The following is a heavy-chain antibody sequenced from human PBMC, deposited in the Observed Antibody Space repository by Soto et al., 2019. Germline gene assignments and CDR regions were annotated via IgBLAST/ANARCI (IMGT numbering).Heavy chain of an antibody. J-gene: IGHJ4*02. D-gene: IGHD3-9*01. Sequence: SVKVSCKVSGDTFSSSAINWVRQAPGQGLEWMGGIIPIFGTASYAQKFQDKVTITGDESASTAYMELSSLRSEDTAVYYCARTSATGYYTGDYWGQGTLVTVSS. CDR1: GDTFSSSA. CDR3: ARTSATGYYTGDY. CDR2: IIPIFGTA. V-gene: IGHV1-69*13.